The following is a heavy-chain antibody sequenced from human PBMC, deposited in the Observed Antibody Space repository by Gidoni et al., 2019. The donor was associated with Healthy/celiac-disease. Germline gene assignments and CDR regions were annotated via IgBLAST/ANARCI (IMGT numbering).Heavy chain of an antibody. CDR1: GGSFSGYY. Sequence: QVQLQQWGAGLLKPSETLSLTCAVSGGSFSGYYWSWIRQPTGKGLEWIGEINHSGSTNYNPSLKSRVTISVDTSKNQFSLKLSSVTAADTAVYYCASINYYDSSGYYPRGPYWGQGTLVTVSS. V-gene: IGHV4-34*01. CDR3: ASINYYDSSGYYPRGPY. D-gene: IGHD3-22*01. J-gene: IGHJ4*02. CDR2: INHSGST.